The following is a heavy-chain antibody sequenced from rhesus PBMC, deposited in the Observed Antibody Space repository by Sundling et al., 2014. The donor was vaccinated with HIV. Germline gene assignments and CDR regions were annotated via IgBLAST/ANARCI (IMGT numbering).Heavy chain of an antibody. J-gene: IGHJ4*01. CDR3: ARETPTPTGVIIPYFDY. D-gene: IGHD3-34*01. V-gene: IGHV4S9*01. Sequence: QVQLEESGPGLVKPSETLSLTCAVSGGSIRDSYYWNWIRQPPGKGLEWIGNIYGNTANTHYNTSLKSRVAISKDTSKNQFFLKLSSVTAADTAVYYCARETPTPTGVIIPYFDYWGQGVLVTVSS. CDR2: IYGNTANT. CDR1: GGSIRDSYY.